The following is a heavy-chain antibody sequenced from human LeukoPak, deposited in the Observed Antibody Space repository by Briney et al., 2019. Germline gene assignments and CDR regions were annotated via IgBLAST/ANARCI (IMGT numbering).Heavy chain of an antibody. V-gene: IGHV3-74*01. Sequence: GGSLRLSCTASGFSFSGHWMHWARQLPGKGLVWVSRISPTGSTTSYADSVKGRFTTSRDNSKNTLYLQMNSLRAEDTAVYYCAKDLGYCSGGSCYLYGMDVWGQGTTVTVSS. CDR2: ISPTGSTT. CDR3: AKDLGYCSGGSCYLYGMDV. CDR1: GFSFSGHW. D-gene: IGHD2-15*01. J-gene: IGHJ6*02.